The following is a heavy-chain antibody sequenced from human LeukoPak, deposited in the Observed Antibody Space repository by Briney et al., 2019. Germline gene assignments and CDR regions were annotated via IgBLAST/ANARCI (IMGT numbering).Heavy chain of an antibody. Sequence: GGSLRLSCAASGFTFSSYAMHWVRQAPGKGLEWVAVISYDGSNKYYADSVKGRFTISRDNSKNTLYLQMNSLRAEDTAVYYCARDTVYSSGWFAFDIWGQGTMVTVSS. CDR2: ISYDGSNK. J-gene: IGHJ3*02. D-gene: IGHD6-19*01. V-gene: IGHV3-30-3*01. CDR1: GFTFSSYA. CDR3: ARDTVYSSGWFAFDI.